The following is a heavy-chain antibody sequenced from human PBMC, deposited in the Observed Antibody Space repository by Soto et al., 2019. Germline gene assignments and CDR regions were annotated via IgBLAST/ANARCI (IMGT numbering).Heavy chain of an antibody. CDR2: IFWNDER. D-gene: IGHD1-26*01. CDR3: ARALREGLPIYYFDS. V-gene: IGHV2-26*01. J-gene: IGHJ4*02. CDR1: GFSLSKARMG. Sequence: QVTLKESGPVLVKPTETLTLTCTVSGFSLSKARMGVSWIRQPPGKALEWLAHIFWNDERSYNTSLKSRLTXPREASXXQVVLTMTNVDPVDTGTYFCARALREGLPIYYFDSWGQGTLVTVSS.